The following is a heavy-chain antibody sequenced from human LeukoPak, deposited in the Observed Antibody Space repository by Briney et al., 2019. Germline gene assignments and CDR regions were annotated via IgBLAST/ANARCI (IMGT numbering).Heavy chain of an antibody. Sequence: GASVKVSCKASGYTLFSYDINWVRQATGQGLEWVGWMNVKSGNTGYAQKFQGRVTMTRNTSISTAYIELTSLRSEDTAVYYCATTPTNSRGWFDPWGQGTLVTVSS. CDR1: GYTLFSYD. D-gene: IGHD2-8*01. J-gene: IGHJ5*02. CDR3: ATTPTNSRGWFDP. V-gene: IGHV1-8*01. CDR2: MNVKSGNT.